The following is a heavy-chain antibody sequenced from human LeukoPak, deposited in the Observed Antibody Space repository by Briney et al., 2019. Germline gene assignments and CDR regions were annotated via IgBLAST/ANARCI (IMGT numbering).Heavy chain of an antibody. CDR3: ARVRDSSGYYLGYYYYYMDV. CDR2: IRSSGSTI. J-gene: IGHJ6*03. Sequence: GGSLRLSCAASGFTFSDYYMSWIRQAPGKGLEWVAYIRSSGSTIYYADSVKGRFTISRDNAKNSLYLQMNSLRAEDTAVYYCARVRDSSGYYLGYYYYYMDVWGKGTTVTVSS. D-gene: IGHD3-22*01. V-gene: IGHV3-11*04. CDR1: GFTFSDYY.